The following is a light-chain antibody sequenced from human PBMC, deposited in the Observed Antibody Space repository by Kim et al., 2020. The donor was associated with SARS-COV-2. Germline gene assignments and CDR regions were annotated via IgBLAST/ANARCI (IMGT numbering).Light chain of an antibody. V-gene: IGLV6-57*03. Sequence: ESQGKTVTISCTRSSGRIASNFVQWYQQRPGSAPTSVIYEDNQRPSWVPDRFSGSIDDSSNSASLTISGLKTEDEADYYCQSGRLFGGGTQLTVL. J-gene: IGLJ2*01. CDR1: SGRIASNF. CDR2: EDN. CDR3: QSGRL.